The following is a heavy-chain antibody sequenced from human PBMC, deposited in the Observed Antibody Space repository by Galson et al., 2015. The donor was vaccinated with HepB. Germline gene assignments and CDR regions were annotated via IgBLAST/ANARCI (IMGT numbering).Heavy chain of an antibody. D-gene: IGHD6-19*01. J-gene: IGHJ6*02. CDR1: GGTFSSYT. V-gene: IGHV1-69*02. CDR2: IIPILGIA. CDR3: ARGLAVAADYYYYYGMDV. Sequence: SVKVSCKASGGTFSSYTISWVRQAPGQGLEWMGRIIPILGIANYAQKFQGRVTITADKSTSTAYMELSSLRSEDTAVYYCARGLAVAADYYYYYGMDVWGQGTTVTVSS.